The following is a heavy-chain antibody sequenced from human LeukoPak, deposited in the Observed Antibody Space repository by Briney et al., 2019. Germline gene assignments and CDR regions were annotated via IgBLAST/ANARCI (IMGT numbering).Heavy chain of an antibody. D-gene: IGHD4-11*01. CDR2: IYYSGST. Sequence: SSETLSLTCTVSGGSISSYYWSWLRQPPGKGLEWIGYIYYSGSTNYNPSLKSRVTISVDTSKNQFSLKLSSVTAADTAVYYCARAKDYSTTSFEYWGQGTLVTVSS. V-gene: IGHV4-59*01. J-gene: IGHJ4*02. CDR3: ARAKDYSTTSFEY. CDR1: GGSISSYY.